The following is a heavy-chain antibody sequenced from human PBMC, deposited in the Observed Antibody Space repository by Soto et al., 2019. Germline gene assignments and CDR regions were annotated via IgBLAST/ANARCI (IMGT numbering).Heavy chain of an antibody. CDR2: IYWNDDK. Sequence: QITLKESGPTLVKPTQTLTLTCTFSGFSLSTSGMGVGWIRQPPGKALEWLALIYWNDDKHYSPSLKSRLTITKYTSKNQVVLTMTNVDPVDTATYYCAHRSAPFIMAWFDPWGQGTLVTVSS. V-gene: IGHV2-5*01. J-gene: IGHJ5*02. D-gene: IGHD3-10*01. CDR1: GFSLSTSGMG. CDR3: AHRSAPFIMAWFDP.